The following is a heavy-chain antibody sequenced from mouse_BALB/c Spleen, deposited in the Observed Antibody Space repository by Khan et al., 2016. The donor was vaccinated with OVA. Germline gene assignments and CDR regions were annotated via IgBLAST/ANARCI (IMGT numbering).Heavy chain of an antibody. CDR3: AIIFYGYDWFAF. V-gene: IGHV2-3*01. CDR1: GSPSTSYG. J-gene: IGHJ3*01. Sequence: VQLQESGPGLVAPSQSLSITCTVSGSPSTSYGVSWARQTPGKGLEWLGVIWSDGNTNYHSSLKSRLTITKDNSKSQVLLKLNSLQIEDTATYYCAIIFYGYDWFAFWGQGSLVTVSA. CDR2: IWSDGNT. D-gene: IGHD2-2*01.